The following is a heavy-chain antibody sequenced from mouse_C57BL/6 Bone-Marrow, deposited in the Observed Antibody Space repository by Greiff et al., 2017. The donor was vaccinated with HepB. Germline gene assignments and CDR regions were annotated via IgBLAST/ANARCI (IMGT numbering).Heavy chain of an antibody. CDR1: GYTFTSYW. D-gene: IGHD2-1*01. Sequence: QVQLKESGAELVMPGASVKLSCKASGYTFTSYWMHWVKQRPGQGLEWIGEIDPTDSDTNYNQKFKGKSTLTVDKSSSTAYMQLSSLTSEDSAVYYCAKEKTLPCAMDYWGQGTSVTV. CDR3: AKEKTLPCAMDY. J-gene: IGHJ4*01. V-gene: IGHV1-69*01. CDR2: IDPTDSDT.